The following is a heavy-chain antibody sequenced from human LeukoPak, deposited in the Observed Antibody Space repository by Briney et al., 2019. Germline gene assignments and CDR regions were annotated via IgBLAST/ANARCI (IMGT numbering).Heavy chain of an antibody. CDR2: IYYSGST. J-gene: IGHJ1*01. CDR1: GGSISSYY. V-gene: IGHV4-59*01. Sequence: PSETLSLTCTVSGGSISSYYWSWIRQPPGKGLEWIGYIYYSGSTNYNPSLKSRVTISVDTSKNQFSLKLSSVTAADTAVYYCADYGGNPGGYFQHWGQGTLVTVSS. D-gene: IGHD4-23*01. CDR3: ADYGGNPGGYFQH.